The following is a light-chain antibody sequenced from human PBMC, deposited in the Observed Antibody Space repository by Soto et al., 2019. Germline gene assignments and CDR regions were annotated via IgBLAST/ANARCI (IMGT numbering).Light chain of an antibody. CDR3: QQFGSSIPQR. J-gene: IGKJ2*03. V-gene: IGKV3-20*01. Sequence: EIVMTQSPGTLSLSPGERATISCRASQVIGSRYLAWYHQKSGQAPRLLIYGASSRATGIPDRVSGRGFRKDFTLPIRRLEPEAFGVDYCQQFGSSIPQRFGQGTKLEIK. CDR1: QVIGSRY. CDR2: GAS.